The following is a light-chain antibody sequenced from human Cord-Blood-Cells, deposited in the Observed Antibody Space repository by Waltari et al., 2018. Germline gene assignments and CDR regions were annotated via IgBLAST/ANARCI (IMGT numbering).Light chain of an antibody. J-gene: IGKJ4*01. V-gene: IGKV3-15*01. CDR1: QSVSSN. CDR2: GVS. Sequence: EIVMTQSPATLSVSPGERATLSCRASQSVSSNLAWYQQKPGQAPRLLIYGVSTRATGIPARFSGSGSGTEFTLTISSLQSEDFAVYHCQQYNNWPPLTFGGGTKVEIK. CDR3: QQYNNWPPLT.